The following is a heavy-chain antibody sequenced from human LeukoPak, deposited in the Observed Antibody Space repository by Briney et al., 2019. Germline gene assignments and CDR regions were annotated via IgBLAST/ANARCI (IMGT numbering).Heavy chain of an antibody. CDR3: ARQGSGYYWGKYYFDY. Sequence: SETLSLTCTVSGGSISSSSYYWGWIRQPPGKGLEWIGSIYYSGSTYYIPSLKSRVTISVDTSKNQFSLKLSSVTAADTAVYYCARQGSGYYWGKYYFDYWGQGTLVTVSS. D-gene: IGHD3-22*01. CDR2: IYYSGST. CDR1: GGSISSSSYY. J-gene: IGHJ4*02. V-gene: IGHV4-39*01.